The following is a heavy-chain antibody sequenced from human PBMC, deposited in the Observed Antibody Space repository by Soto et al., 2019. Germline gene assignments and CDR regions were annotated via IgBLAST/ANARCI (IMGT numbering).Heavy chain of an antibody. J-gene: IGHJ5*02. CDR1: GFTFSSYA. D-gene: IGHD2-2*01. CDR3: AKELDRGDIVVGDWFDP. Sequence: GGSLRLSCAASGFTFSSYAMSWVRQAPGKGLEWVSAISGSGGSTYYADSVKGRFTISRDNSKNSLYMQMNSLRAEDMAVYYCAKELDRGDIVVGDWFDPWGQGTLVTVSS. CDR2: ISGSGGST. V-gene: IGHV3-23*01.